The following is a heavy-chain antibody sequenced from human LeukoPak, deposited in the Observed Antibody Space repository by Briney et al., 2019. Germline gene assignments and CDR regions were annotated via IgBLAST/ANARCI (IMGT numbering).Heavy chain of an antibody. Sequence: GKSPRLSCAASGFTFSNYAMHWVRQAPGQGLEWVAFISYDGSERYYADSAKGRFTISRDNSENTLYLQMNSLRAEDTALYYCTSELRGSMFDFDYWGQGALVTVSS. CDR1: GFTFSNYA. CDR3: TSELRGSMFDFDY. CDR2: ISYDGSER. D-gene: IGHD3-10*02. J-gene: IGHJ4*02. V-gene: IGHV3-30*04.